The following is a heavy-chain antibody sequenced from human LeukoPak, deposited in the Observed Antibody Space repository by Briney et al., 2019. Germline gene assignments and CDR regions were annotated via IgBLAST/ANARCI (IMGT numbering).Heavy chain of an antibody. J-gene: IGHJ6*02. CDR1: GGSISSYC. Sequence: PSETLSLTCTVSGGSISSYCWSWIRQPAGKGLEWIGRIYTSGSTNYNPSLKSRVTMSVDTSKNQFSLKLSPVTAADTAVYYCARDSGIFQNKRYYYYGMDVWGRGTTVTVSS. V-gene: IGHV4-4*07. D-gene: IGHD3-10*01. CDR2: IYTSGST. CDR3: ARDSGIFQNKRYYYYGMDV.